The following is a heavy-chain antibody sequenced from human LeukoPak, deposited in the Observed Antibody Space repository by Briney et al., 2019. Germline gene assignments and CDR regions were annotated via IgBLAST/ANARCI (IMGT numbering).Heavy chain of an antibody. Sequence: GGSLRLSCAASGFSFSDYWMSWVRRAPGKGLEWVANIKEDGSEKYYVDSVKGRFTISRDNAKNSLYLQMNSLRAEDTAVYYCARDKGLRGGYGVLDYWGQGTLVTVSS. CDR2: IKEDGSEK. J-gene: IGHJ4*02. V-gene: IGHV3-7*01. CDR3: ARDKGLRGGYGVLDY. D-gene: IGHD5-12*01. CDR1: GFSFSDYW.